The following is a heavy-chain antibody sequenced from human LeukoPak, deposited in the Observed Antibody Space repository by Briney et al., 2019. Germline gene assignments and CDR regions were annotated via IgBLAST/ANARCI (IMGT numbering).Heavy chain of an antibody. Sequence: VKVSCKASGGTFSSYAISWVRQAPGQGLEWMGGIIPIFGTANYAQKFQGRVTITADESTSTAYMELSSLRSEDTAVYYCATPQGTEYSSSSGGGGFDYWGQGTLVTVSS. CDR2: IIPIFGTA. CDR1: GGTFSSYA. D-gene: IGHD6-6*01. V-gene: IGHV1-69*13. J-gene: IGHJ4*02. CDR3: ATPQGTEYSSSSGGGGFDY.